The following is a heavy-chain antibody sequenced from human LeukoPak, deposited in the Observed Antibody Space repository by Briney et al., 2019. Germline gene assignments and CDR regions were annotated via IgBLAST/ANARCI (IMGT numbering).Heavy chain of an antibody. Sequence: PSETLSLTCTVSGGSISSYYWSWIRQPPGKGLEWIGYIYYSGSTNYNPSLKSRVTISVDTSKNQFSLKLSSVTAADTAVYYCARGNYDILTGHRGYFDYWGQGTLVTVSS. D-gene: IGHD3-9*01. CDR3: ARGNYDILTGHRGYFDY. V-gene: IGHV4-59*12. CDR1: GGSISSYY. J-gene: IGHJ4*02. CDR2: IYYSGST.